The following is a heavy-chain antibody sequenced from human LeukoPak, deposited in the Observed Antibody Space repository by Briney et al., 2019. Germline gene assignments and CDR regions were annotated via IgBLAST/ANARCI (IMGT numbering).Heavy chain of an antibody. CDR3: ASAVYSSSWWDYYYYGMDV. V-gene: IGHV1-8*01. CDR1: GYTFTSYD. Sequence: ASVKVSCKASGYTFTSYDINWVRQATGQGLEWMGWMNPNSGNTGYAQKLQGRVTMTRNTSISTAYMELSSLRSEDTAVYYCASAVYSSSWWDYYYYGMDVWGQGTTVTVSS. D-gene: IGHD6-13*01. J-gene: IGHJ6*02. CDR2: MNPNSGNT.